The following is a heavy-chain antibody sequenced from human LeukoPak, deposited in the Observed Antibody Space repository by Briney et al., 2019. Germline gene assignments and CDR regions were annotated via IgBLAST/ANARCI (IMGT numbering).Heavy chain of an antibody. CDR2: TWYDGRNN. V-gene: IGHV3-33*01. Sequence: GGSLRLSCAASGFTFSSYGMHWVRQAPGKGLEWVAVTWYDGRNNYYAASVKGRFTISRDDSKTTVYLLMDSLRAEDTAVYYCAREVAPLYFHYGMDVWGEGTTVTVSS. CDR1: GFTFSSYG. J-gene: IGHJ6*01. D-gene: IGHD2-21*01. CDR3: AREVAPLYFHYGMDV.